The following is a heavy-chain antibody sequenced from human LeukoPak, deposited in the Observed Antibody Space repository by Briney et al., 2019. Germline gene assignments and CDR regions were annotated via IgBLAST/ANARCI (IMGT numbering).Heavy chain of an antibody. J-gene: IGHJ4*02. CDR1: GYSFTSYW. CDR3: ARHSYDSSGYYVIDY. D-gene: IGHD3-22*01. V-gene: IGHV5-51*01. CDR2: IYPGDSDT. Sequence: GESLKISCKGSGYSFTSYWIGWVRQMPGKGLEWMGIIYPGDSDTRYSPSFQGQVTISADKSISTAYLQWSSLKASDTAIYYCARHSYDSSGYYVIDYWGQGTLVTVSS.